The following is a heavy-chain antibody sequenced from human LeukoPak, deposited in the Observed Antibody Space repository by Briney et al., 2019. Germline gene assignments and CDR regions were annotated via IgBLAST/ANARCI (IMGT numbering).Heavy chain of an antibody. CDR2: IIPILGIA. D-gene: IGHD3-3*01. J-gene: IGHJ4*02. CDR3: VLRFLEWLFPGW. CDR1: GGTFSIYT. V-gene: IGHV1-69*02. Sequence: SVKVSCKASGGTFSIYTISWVRQAPGEGLGWMGRIIPILGIANYAQKFQGRVTITADKSTSTAYMELSSLRSEDTAVYYCVLRFLEWLFPGWWGQGTLVTVSS.